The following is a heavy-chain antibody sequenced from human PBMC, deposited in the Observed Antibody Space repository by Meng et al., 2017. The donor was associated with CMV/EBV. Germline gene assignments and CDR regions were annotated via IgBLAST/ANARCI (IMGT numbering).Heavy chain of an antibody. J-gene: IGHJ5*02. V-gene: IGHV3-21*01. D-gene: IGHD2-2*01. CDR2: ISSSSYI. Sequence: FSSYRMNWVRQAPGKGLEWVSSISSSSYIYYADSVKGRFTISRDNAKNSLYLQMNSLRAEDTAVYYCARPLGYCSSTSCYGRVNWFDPWGQGTLVTVSS. CDR3: ARPLGYCSSTSCYGRVNWFDP. CDR1: FSSYR.